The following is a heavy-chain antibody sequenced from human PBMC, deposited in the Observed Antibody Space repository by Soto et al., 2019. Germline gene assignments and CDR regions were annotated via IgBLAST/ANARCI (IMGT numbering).Heavy chain of an antibody. V-gene: IGHV3-23*01. CDR2: ISGSGGRT. D-gene: IGHD2-2*01. CDR3: AKDPSGATSCYYCYFVL. J-gene: IGHJ2*01. CDR1: GFTFSSFA. Sequence: EVQLLESGGGLVQPGGSLRLSCAASGFTFSSFAVSWVRQAPGKGLEWVSAISGSGGRTYYADSVKGRFTISRDNSKSTLYLQMNSLRVDDTAVYYCAKDPSGATSCYYCYFVLWGRGTLVTVSS.